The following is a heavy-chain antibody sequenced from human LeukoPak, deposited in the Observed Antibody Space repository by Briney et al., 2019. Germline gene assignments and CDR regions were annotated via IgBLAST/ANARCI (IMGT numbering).Heavy chain of an antibody. CDR3: AKDNWNRSNYYYYMDV. CDR2: IRYDGSNK. V-gene: IGHV3-30*02. J-gene: IGHJ6*03. CDR1: GFTFSSYG. Sequence: GGSLRLSCAASGFTFSSYGMHWVRQAPGKGLEWVAFIRYDGSNKYYADSVKGRFTISRDNSKNTLYLQMNSLRAEDTAVYYCAKDNWNRSNYYYYMDVWGKGTTVTVSS. D-gene: IGHD1-20*01.